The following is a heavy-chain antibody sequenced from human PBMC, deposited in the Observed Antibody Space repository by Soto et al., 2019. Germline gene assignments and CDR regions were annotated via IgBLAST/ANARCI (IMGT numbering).Heavy chain of an antibody. Sequence: QVQLVQSGGEVKKPGASVKVSCKPAGYTFTNYVISWVRQAPGQGLEWMGWISPFNGHTKYAQKFQARVTLTTDTSPSTAYLELRSLRFDDAGVYYCARDAGGGSYLDYCGQGPLVAVSS. V-gene: IGHV1-18*01. CDR2: ISPFNGHT. D-gene: IGHD1-26*01. J-gene: IGHJ4*02. CDR1: GYTFTNYV. CDR3: ARDAGGGSYLDY.